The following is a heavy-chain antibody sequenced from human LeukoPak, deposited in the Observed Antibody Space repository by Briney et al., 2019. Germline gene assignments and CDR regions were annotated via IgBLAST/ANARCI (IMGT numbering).Heavy chain of an antibody. V-gene: IGHV1-18*01. CDR2: INPDNGDT. CDR3: AIGYRGYNY. D-gene: IGHD5-18*01. CDR1: GYTFTEHG. J-gene: IGHJ4*02. Sequence: GASVKVSCKASGYTFTEHGIGWVRQAPGQGLEWMGWINPDNGDTNYAQKLQGRVTMTTDTSTSTAYMELRSLRSDDTALYYCAIGYRGYNYWGQGTLVTVSS.